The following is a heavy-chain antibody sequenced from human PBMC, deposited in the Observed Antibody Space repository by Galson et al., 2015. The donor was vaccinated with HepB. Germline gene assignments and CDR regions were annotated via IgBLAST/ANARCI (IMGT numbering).Heavy chain of an antibody. CDR1: GFTFSSYD. J-gene: IGHJ4*02. D-gene: IGHD4-17*01. CDR3: ARGSLDDYGDGAFDY. CDR2: IGTAGDP. V-gene: IGHV3-13*05. Sequence: SLRLSCAASGFTFSSYDMHWVRQATGKGLEWVSAIGTAGDPYYPGSVKGRFTISRENAKNSLYPQMNSLRAGDTAVYYCARGSLDDYGDGAFDYWGQGTLVTVSS.